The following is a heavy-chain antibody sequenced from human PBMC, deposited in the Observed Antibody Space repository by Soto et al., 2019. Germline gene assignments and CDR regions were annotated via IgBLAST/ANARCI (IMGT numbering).Heavy chain of an antibody. CDR3: ARVWAGYSGYDAPSDAFDI. V-gene: IGHV1-3*01. CDR2: INAGNGNT. D-gene: IGHD5-12*01. CDR1: GYTFTSYA. J-gene: IGHJ3*02. Sequence: QVQLVQSGAEVKKPGASVKVSCKASGYTFTSYAMHWVRQAPGQRLEWMGWINAGNGNTKYSQKFQGRVTITRDTPASTAYMELSSLRSEDTAVYYCARVWAGYSGYDAPSDAFDIWGQGTMVTVSS.